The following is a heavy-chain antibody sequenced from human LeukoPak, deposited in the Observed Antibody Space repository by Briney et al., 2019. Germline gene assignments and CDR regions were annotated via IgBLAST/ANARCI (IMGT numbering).Heavy chain of an antibody. CDR2: ISSNGGRT. J-gene: IGHJ4*02. CDR3: ARTPGDGELDH. V-gene: IGHV3-64*01. CDR1: GFTFSSYA. Sequence: GGSLRLSCAASGFTFSSYAMHWARQAPGKGLEYVSAISSNGGRTYYANSVKGRFTISRDNPKNTLYLQMGSLRAEDMAVYYCARTPGDGELDHWGQGTLVTVSS. D-gene: IGHD4-17*01.